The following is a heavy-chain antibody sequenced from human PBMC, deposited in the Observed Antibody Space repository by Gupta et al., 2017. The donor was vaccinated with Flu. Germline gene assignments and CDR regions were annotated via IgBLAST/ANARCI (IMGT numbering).Heavy chain of an antibody. V-gene: IGHV1-2*02. J-gene: IGHJ5*02. CDR3: ARASDIAARHVLSSWFDP. CDR1: GYTLTGYY. CDR2: INPNSGGT. Sequence: QVQLVQSGAEVKTPGASVKVSCKASGYTLTGYYMHWVRQAPGQGLEWMGWINPNSGGTNDAKKVQGRVTMTRDTSISTAYRELSRLRSEETAVYYCARASDIAARHVLSSWFDPWGQGTLVTVSS. D-gene: IGHD6-6*01.